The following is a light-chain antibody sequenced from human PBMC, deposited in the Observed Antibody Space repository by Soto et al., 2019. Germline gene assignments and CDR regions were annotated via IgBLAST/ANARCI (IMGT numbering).Light chain of an antibody. CDR3: TVWDDSLRGRL. Sequence: QSVVTQPTSASGTPGQRVTLTCSGSSSNIESNYVYWYQQVPGTAPRLLIYRNDQRPSGVPDRFSGSKSGASASLTISALRSEDEADYYCTVWDDSLRGRLFGGGTKVTVL. CDR2: RND. CDR1: SSNIESNY. V-gene: IGLV1-47*01. J-gene: IGLJ2*01.